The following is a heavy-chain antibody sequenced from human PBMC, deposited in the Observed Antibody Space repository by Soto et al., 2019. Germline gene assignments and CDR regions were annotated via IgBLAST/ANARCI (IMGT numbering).Heavy chain of an antibody. Sequence: SGPTLVNPTQTLTLTCTFSGFSLSTSGVGVGWIRQPPGKALEWLALIYWDDDKRYSPSLKSRLTITKDTSKNQVVLTMTNMDPVDTATYYCAHRHSSSWYFRAWFDPWGQGTLVTVSS. CDR3: AHRHSSSWYFRAWFDP. D-gene: IGHD6-13*01. CDR2: IYWDDDK. J-gene: IGHJ5*02. V-gene: IGHV2-5*02. CDR1: GFSLSTSGVG.